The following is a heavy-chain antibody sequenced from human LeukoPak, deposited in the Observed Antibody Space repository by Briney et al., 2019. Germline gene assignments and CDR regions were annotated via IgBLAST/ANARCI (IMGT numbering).Heavy chain of an antibody. Sequence: PSETLSLTCTVSGGSISSGDYYWSWIRQPPGKGLEWIGYIYYSGSTYYNPSLKSRVTTSVDTSKNQFSLKLSSVTAADTAVYYCARNYYDSSGYYDSESPAPSDAFDIWGQGTMVTVSS. D-gene: IGHD3-22*01. CDR3: ARNYYDSSGYYDSESPAPSDAFDI. CDR2: IYYSGST. CDR1: GGSISSGDYY. J-gene: IGHJ3*02. V-gene: IGHV4-30-4*02.